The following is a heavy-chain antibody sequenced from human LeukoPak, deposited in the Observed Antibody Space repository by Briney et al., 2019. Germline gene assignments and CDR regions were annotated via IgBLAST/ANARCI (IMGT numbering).Heavy chain of an antibody. D-gene: IGHD6-13*01. CDR3: ARDRVEVAAAGVYFYFDY. CDR1: GFTFSSYE. Sequence: PGGSLRLSCTGSGFTFSSYEMNWVRQAPGKGLEWVSYISSSGSTIYYADSVKGRFTISRDNSKNTLYLQMNSLRAEDTAVYYCARDRVEVAAAGVYFYFDYWGQGTLVTVSS. CDR2: ISSSGSTI. V-gene: IGHV3-48*03. J-gene: IGHJ4*02.